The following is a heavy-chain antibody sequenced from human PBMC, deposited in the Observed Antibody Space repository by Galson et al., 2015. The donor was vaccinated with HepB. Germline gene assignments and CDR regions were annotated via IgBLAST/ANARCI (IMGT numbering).Heavy chain of an antibody. J-gene: IGHJ4*02. CDR2: INPGDGTT. CDR1: GYSFTRYH. V-gene: IGHV1-46*01. CDR3: ARTFYESSGYFAQQIFPGNY. Sequence: SVKVSCKASGYSFTRYHMHWLRQAPGQGLEWMGFINPGDGTTTKAPKFQGRVTMTRDTSASKVYLELSSLRAEDTAVYYCARTFYESSGYFAQQIFPGNYWGQGTLVTVSS. D-gene: IGHD3-22*01.